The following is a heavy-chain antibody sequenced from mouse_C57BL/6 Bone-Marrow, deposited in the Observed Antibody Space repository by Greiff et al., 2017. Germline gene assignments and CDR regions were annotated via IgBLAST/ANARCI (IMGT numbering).Heavy chain of an antibody. Sequence: VKLQESGPELVKPGASVKLSCKASGYTFTSYDINWVKQRPGQGLEWIGWIYPRDGSTKYNEKFKGKATLTVDTSSSTAYMELHSLTSEDSAVYFCATYPFAYWGQGTLVTVSA. CDR3: ATYPFAY. J-gene: IGHJ3*01. CDR2: IYPRDGST. D-gene: IGHD2-10*01. CDR1: GYTFTSYD. V-gene: IGHV1-85*01.